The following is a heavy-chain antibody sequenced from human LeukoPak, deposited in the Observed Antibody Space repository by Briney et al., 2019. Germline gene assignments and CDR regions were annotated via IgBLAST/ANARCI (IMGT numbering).Heavy chain of an antibody. J-gene: IGHJ4*02. D-gene: IGHD3-22*01. CDR1: GYTFTGYY. CDR3: ARVVGYYDSSGHYLLDY. Sequence: ASVKVSCKASGYTFTGYYMHWVRQAPGQGLEWMGWINPNSGGTNYAQKFQGRVTMTRDTSISTAYMELSRLRSDDTALYYCARVVGYYDSSGHYLLDYWGQGTLVTVSS. CDR2: INPNSGGT. V-gene: IGHV1-2*02.